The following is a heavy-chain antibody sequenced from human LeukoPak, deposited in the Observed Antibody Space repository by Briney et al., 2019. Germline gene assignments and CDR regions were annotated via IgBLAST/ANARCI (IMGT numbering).Heavy chain of an antibody. CDR2: IRSDSFTT. D-gene: IGHD3-9*01. J-gene: IGHJ4*02. Sequence: GGSLRLSCAASGSTFNDYYMTWIRQAPGKGLEWVSDIRSDSFTTTYADSVKGRFTISRDNSKKTLYLQMNSLRVEDTAVYYCAKDLVLPAYQPFDSWGQGTLVTVSS. V-gene: IGHV3-11*05. CDR3: AKDLVLPAYQPFDS. CDR1: GSTFNDYY.